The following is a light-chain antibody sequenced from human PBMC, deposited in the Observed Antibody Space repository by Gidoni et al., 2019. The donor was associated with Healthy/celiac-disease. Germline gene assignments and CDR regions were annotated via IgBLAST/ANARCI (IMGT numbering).Light chain of an antibody. V-gene: IGKV1-39*01. CDR3: QQSYSTPLI. CDR2: AAS. Sequence: DIQMTQSPSSLSASVGARVTITCRESQSISSYLNWYQQKPGKAPKLLIYAASSLQSGFPSRLSGIGSGTDFTLTISSLQPEDFATYYCQQSYSTPLIFGPGTKVDIK. J-gene: IGKJ3*01. CDR1: QSISSY.